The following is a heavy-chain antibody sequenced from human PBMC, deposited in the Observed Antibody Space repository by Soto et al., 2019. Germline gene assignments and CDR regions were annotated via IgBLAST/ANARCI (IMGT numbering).Heavy chain of an antibody. D-gene: IGHD3-10*01. CDR1: GFTFSDYY. Sequence: GGSLRLSCAASGFTFSDYYMGWIRQAPGKGLEWVSYISSSGSTIYYADSVKGRFTISRDNAKNSLYLQMNSLRAEDTAVYYCARDMLITMVRGVIIPDYGMDVWGQGTTVTVS. V-gene: IGHV3-11*01. CDR3: ARDMLITMVRGVIIPDYGMDV. J-gene: IGHJ6*02. CDR2: ISSSGSTI.